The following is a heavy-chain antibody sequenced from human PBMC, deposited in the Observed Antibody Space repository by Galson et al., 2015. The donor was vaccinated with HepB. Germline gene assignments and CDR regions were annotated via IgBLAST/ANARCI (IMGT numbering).Heavy chain of an antibody. Sequence: PALVKPTQTLTLTCSFSGFSLSTSGMCVSWIRQPPGKALEWLALIGWNDDKYYSTSLKTRLTISKDTSKNQVVLTMTNMDPVDTATYYCARFLYGDYVSYFDYWGQGSLVTVSS. J-gene: IGHJ4*02. V-gene: IGHV2-70*01. CDR2: IGWNDDK. D-gene: IGHD4-17*01. CDR1: GFSLSTSGMC. CDR3: ARFLYGDYVSYFDY.